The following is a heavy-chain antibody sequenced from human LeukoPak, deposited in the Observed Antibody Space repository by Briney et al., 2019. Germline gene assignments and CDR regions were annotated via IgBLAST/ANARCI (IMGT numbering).Heavy chain of an antibody. CDR1: GYSFITYW. V-gene: IGHV5-51*01. CDR2: IYPGDSET. D-gene: IGHD5-18*01. J-gene: IGHJ4*02. Sequence: GESLKISCKSSGYSFITYWIGWVRQLPGKGLEWMGIIYPGDSETKYSPSFRGQVTISADKSSSTAYLQWSSLKASDTAIYYCATPTSTVTRGDLYFDYWGQGTLVTVSS. CDR3: ATPTSTVTRGDLYFDY.